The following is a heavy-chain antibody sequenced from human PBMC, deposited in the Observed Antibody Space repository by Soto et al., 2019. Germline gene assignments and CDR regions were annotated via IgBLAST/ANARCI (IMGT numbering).Heavy chain of an antibody. D-gene: IGHD1-26*01. CDR2: IIPIFGTA. CDR1: GGTFSSYA. V-gene: IGHV1-69*13. CDR3: ASTSGSARPPYGMDV. Sequence: SVKVSCKASGGTFSSYAISWVRQAPGQGLEWMGGIIPIFGTANYAQKFQGRVTITADESTSTAYMELSSLRSEDTAVYYCASTSGSARPPYGMDVWGQGTTVTVSS. J-gene: IGHJ6*02.